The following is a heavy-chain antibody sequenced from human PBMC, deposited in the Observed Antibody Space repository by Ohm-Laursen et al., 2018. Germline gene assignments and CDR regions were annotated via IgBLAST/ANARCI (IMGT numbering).Heavy chain of an antibody. Sequence: GSLRLSCSASGFTFNTYGMSWVRQAPGKGLGWVSVIYSGGSTYYADSVKGRFTISRDNSKNTLYLQMDSLRAEDTAVYYCAGGIAALFDYWGQGTLVTVSS. V-gene: IGHV3-53*01. CDR2: IYSGGST. CDR1: GFTFNTYG. D-gene: IGHD6-6*01. J-gene: IGHJ4*02. CDR3: AGGIAALFDY.